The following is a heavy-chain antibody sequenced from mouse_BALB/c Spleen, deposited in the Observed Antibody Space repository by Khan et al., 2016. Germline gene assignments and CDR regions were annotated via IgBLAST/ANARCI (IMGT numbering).Heavy chain of an antibody. Sequence: QVQLQQSGAELVRPGTSVKVSCKASGYAFTNYLIEWVKQRPGQGLEWIGVINPGSDGTNYNEKFKGKATLTADKSSSTAYMQLSSLTSDDSAVFFCARSDGYDVGYAYWGQGTLVTVSA. D-gene: IGHD2-2*01. CDR2: INPGSDGT. J-gene: IGHJ3*01. V-gene: IGHV1-54*01. CDR3: ARSDGYDVGYAY. CDR1: GYAFTNYL.